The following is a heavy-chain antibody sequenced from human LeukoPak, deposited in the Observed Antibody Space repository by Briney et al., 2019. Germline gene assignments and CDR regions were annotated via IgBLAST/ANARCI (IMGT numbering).Heavy chain of an antibody. V-gene: IGHV3-23*01. CDR1: GFTFNSYA. J-gene: IGHJ4*02. CDR3: AKTSRDGYNKYYFDY. D-gene: IGHD5-24*01. Sequence: GGSLRLSCAASGFTFNSYAMSWVRQAPGKGLEWVSAISGSGGSTYYADSVKGRFTISRDNSKNTLYLQMNSLRAEDTAVYYCAKTSRDGYNKYYFDYWGQGTLVTVSS. CDR2: ISGSGGST.